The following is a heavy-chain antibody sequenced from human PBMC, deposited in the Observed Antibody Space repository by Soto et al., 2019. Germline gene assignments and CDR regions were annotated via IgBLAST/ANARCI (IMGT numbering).Heavy chain of an antibody. CDR3: AKDLRRSSWLFYYYGMDV. D-gene: IGHD6-13*01. J-gene: IGHJ6*02. V-gene: IGHV3-30*18. CDR1: GFTFSSYG. Sequence: GGSLRLSCAASGFTFSSYGMHWVRQAPGKGLEWVAVISYDGSNKYYADSVNGRFTISRDNSKNTLYLQMNSLRAEDTAVYYCAKDLRRSSWLFYYYGMDVWGQGTTVTVSS. CDR2: ISYDGSNK.